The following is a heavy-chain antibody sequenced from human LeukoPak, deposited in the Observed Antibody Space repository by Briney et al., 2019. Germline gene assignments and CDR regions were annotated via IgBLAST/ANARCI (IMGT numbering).Heavy chain of an antibody. CDR2: ITWGITTI. J-gene: IGHJ4*02. V-gene: IGHV3-48*01. Sequence: GGSLRLSCAASGFTFSGYTMNWVRQAPGRGLEWVAYITWGITTIYYADSVQGRFTISRDNAKKSLYLQMNNLRAEDTAVYYCARDKDESALDYWGQGVLVTVSS. CDR3: ARDKDESALDY. CDR1: GFTFSGYT.